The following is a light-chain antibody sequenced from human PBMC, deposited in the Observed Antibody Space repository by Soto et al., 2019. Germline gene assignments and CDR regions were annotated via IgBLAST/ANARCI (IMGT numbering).Light chain of an antibody. CDR3: QQYGSYPLT. J-gene: IGKJ4*01. V-gene: IGKV3-20*01. CDR1: HSVDSSY. CDR2: ETS. Sequence: VLTQSPGALYLSPGERATLYCRASHSVDSSYFAWYQQRPGQAPRLLIYETSSRATGIPDRFSGSGSGTDFTLTVSRLEPEDFAVYFCQQYGSYPLTFGGGTKVEIK.